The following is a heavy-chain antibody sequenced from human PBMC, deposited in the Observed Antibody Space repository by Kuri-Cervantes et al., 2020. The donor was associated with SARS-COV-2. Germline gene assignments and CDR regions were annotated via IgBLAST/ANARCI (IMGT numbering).Heavy chain of an antibody. CDR2: ISGSGGST. V-gene: IGHV3-23*01. J-gene: IGHJ4*02. D-gene: IGHD6-13*01. CDR3: AKGRFLYSSSWYYFDY. CDR1: GFTFSSYA. Sequence: GESLKISCAASGFTFSSYAMSWVRQAPGKGLEWVSAISGSGGSTYYADSVKGRFTISRDNSKNTLYLQMNSLRAEDTAVYYCAKGRFLYSSSWYYFDYWGQGTLVTVSS.